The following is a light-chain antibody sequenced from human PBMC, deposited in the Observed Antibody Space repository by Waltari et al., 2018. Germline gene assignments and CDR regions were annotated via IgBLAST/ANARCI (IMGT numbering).Light chain of an antibody. CDR2: EVT. J-gene: IGLJ2*01. V-gene: IGLV2-14*01. CDR1: SSDVGGHNY. Sequence: QSALTQPASVSGSPGQSITISCTGTSSDVGGHNYVSWYQLHPDKAPKLFIYEVTYRPSGVSNRFSGSTSGNTASLTLSGLQAEDEADYYCSSYTTGSTYVIFGGGTKLTVL. CDR3: SSYTTGSTYVI.